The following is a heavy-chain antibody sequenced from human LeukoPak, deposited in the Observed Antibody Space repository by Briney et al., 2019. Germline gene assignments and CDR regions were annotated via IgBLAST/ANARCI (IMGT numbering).Heavy chain of an antibody. D-gene: IGHD3-16*01. V-gene: IGHV4-31*03. CDR1: GGSISSGGYY. CDR2: IYYSGST. J-gene: IGHJ4*02. Sequence: SEALSLTCTVSGGSISSGGYYWSWIRQHPGDGLEWIGYIYYSGSTYYNPSLKSRVTISIDTSKNQFSLKLSSVTAADTAVYYCARAGGFFSPFGYWGQGTLVTVSS. CDR3: ARAGGFFSPFGY.